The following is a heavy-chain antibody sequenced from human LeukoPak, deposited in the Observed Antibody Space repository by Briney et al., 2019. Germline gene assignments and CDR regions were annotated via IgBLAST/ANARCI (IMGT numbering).Heavy chain of an antibody. D-gene: IGHD3-22*01. CDR3: AKDPSVDSSGYRSMYFQH. J-gene: IGHJ1*01. Sequence: GGSLRLSCAASGFTFSSYGMHWVRQAPGKGLEWVAVIWCDGSNKYYADSVKGRFTISRDNSKNTLYLQMNSMRVEDTAVYYCAKDPSVDSSGYRSMYFQHWGQGTLVTVSS. V-gene: IGHV3-33*06. CDR2: IWCDGSNK. CDR1: GFTFSSYG.